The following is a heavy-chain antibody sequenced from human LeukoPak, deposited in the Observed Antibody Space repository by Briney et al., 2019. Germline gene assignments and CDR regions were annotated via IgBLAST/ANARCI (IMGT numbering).Heavy chain of an antibody. J-gene: IGHJ3*02. Sequence: PSGTLSLTCVVSGGSISSSNWWSWVRQPPGKGLEWIGEIFHSGSTNYKPSLRSRATMSVDKSKNQFSLKLSSVTAADTAVYYCARDMTYLGSGSHGDAFDIWGQGTMVTVSS. CDR2: IFHSGST. CDR3: ARDMTYLGSGSHGDAFDI. V-gene: IGHV4-4*02. D-gene: IGHD3-10*01. CDR1: GGSISSSNW.